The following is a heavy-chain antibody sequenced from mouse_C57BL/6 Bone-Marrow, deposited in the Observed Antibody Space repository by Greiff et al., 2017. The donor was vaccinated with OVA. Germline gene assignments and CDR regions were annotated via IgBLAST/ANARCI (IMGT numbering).Heavy chain of an antibody. CDR2: IDPSDSYT. CDR3: ARYDYDWYFDV. Sequence: VKLQESGAELVMPGASVKLSCKASGYTFASYWMHWVKQRPGQGLEWIGEIDPSDSYTNYNQKFKGKSTLTVDKSSSTAYMQLSSLTSEDSAVYYCARYDYDWYFDVWGTGTTVTVSS. V-gene: IGHV1-69*01. CDR1: GYTFASYW. D-gene: IGHD2-4*01. J-gene: IGHJ1*03.